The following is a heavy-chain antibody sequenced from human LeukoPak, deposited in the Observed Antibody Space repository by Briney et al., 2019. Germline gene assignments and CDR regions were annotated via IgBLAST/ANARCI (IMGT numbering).Heavy chain of an antibody. CDR2: INAGNGNT. V-gene: IGHV1-3*01. J-gene: IGHJ5*02. CDR3: ARVHQDIVVGPASDP. D-gene: IGHD2-2*01. CDR1: GYTFTSYA. Sequence: ASVKVSCKASGYTFTSYAMHWVRQAPGQRLEWMGWINAGNGNTKYSQKFQGRVTITRDTSASTAYMELSSLRSEDTAVYYCARVHQDIVVGPASDPWGQATLVTVSS.